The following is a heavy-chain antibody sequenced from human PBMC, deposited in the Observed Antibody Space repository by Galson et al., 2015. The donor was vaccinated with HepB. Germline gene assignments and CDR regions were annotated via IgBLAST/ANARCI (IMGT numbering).Heavy chain of an antibody. CDR3: ARGLTTRVVMSVVYAFDL. CDR1: GFSFSDSY. J-gene: IGHJ3*01. CDR2: ASTSGTKT. D-gene: IGHD1-1*01. Sequence: SLRLSCAASGFSFSDSYMGWIRQAPGKGLEWISYASTSGTKTNYADSVKGRLSISRDNVKNSLFLQMNSLRAEDTAAYYCARGLTTRVVMSVVYAFDLWGQGTVVTVS. V-gene: IGHV3-11*06.